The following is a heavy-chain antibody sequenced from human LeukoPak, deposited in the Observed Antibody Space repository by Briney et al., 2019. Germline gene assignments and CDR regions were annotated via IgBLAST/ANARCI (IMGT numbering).Heavy chain of an antibody. CDR3: AKRSSLNYFDS. J-gene: IGHJ4*02. D-gene: IGHD3-16*01. Sequence: PGGSLRLSCEASGFSFGANTMNWVRQAPGNGLEWVSAISAGGGTYYADTVKGRFTISRDNSKNTLYLQMSSLRAEDTAVYYCAKRSSLNYFDSWGQGTLVTVSS. V-gene: IGHV3-23*01. CDR1: GFSFGANT. CDR2: ISAGGGT.